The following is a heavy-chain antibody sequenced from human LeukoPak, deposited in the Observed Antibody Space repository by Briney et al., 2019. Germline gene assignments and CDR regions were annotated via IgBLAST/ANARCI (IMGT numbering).Heavy chain of an antibody. Sequence: PGGSLRLSCAASGFTFSSYAMSWVRQAPGKGLEWVSAISGSGGSTYYADSVKGRFTISRDNSKNTLYLQMNSLRAEDTAVYYCAKGGRGYRPQHYYYMDVWGKGTTVTVSS. CDR3: AKGGRGYRPQHYYYMDV. D-gene: IGHD5-12*01. CDR2: ISGSGGST. CDR1: GFTFSSYA. V-gene: IGHV3-23*01. J-gene: IGHJ6*03.